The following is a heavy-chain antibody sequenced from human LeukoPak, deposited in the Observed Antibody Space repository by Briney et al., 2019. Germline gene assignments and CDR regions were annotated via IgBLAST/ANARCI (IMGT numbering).Heavy chain of an antibody. CDR1: GFTVSSNY. CDR2: IYSGGGT. J-gene: IGHJ3*02. Sequence: GGSLRLSCAASGFTVSSNYMSWVRQAPGXGLEWVSVIYSGGGTYYADSVKGRFTISRDNSKNTIFLQMNSLRAEDTAVYYCARELTTFYYDISGYYGHAFDIWGQGTMVTVSS. D-gene: IGHD3-22*01. V-gene: IGHV3-66*01. CDR3: ARELTTFYYDISGYYGHAFDI.